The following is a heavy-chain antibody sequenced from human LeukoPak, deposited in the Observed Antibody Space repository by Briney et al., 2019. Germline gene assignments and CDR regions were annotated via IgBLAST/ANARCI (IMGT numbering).Heavy chain of an antibody. CDR2: INHSGST. V-gene: IGHV4-34*01. CDR3: ARQFHLGGGSPGY. J-gene: IGHJ4*02. Sequence: PSETLSLTCAVYGGSFSGYYWSWIRQPPGKGLEWIGEINHSGSTNYNPSLKSRVTISVDTSKNQFSLKLSSVTAADTAVYYCARQFHLGGGSPGYWGQGTLVTVSS. CDR1: GGSFSGYY. D-gene: IGHD1-26*01.